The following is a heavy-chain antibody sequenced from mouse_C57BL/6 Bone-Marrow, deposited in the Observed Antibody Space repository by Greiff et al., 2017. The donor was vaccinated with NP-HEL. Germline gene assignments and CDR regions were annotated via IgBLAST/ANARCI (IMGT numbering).Heavy chain of an antibody. V-gene: IGHV1-81*01. J-gene: IGHJ3*01. CDR1: GYTFTSYG. CDR3: ARLGYYGSTPWFAY. Sequence: LVESGAELARPGASVKLSCKASGYTFTSYGISWVKQRTGQGLEWIGEIYPRSGNTYYNEKLKGKATLTADKSSSTAYMELRSLTSEDSAVYFCARLGYYGSTPWFAYWGQGTLVTVSA. D-gene: IGHD1-1*01. CDR2: IYPRSGNT.